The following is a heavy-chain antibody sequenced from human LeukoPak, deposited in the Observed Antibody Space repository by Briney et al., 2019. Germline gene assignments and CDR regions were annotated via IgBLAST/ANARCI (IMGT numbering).Heavy chain of an antibody. CDR3: ARGEEPLYSSSWYPPFDY. CDR2: IYYSGST. CDR1: GGFISSYY. Sequence: SETLSLTCTVSGGFISSYYWSWLRQPPGKGLEWLGYIYYSGSTNYNPSLKSRVTIPVDTSKNQFSLKLSSVTAADTAVYYCARGEEPLYSSSWYPPFDYWGQGTLVTVSS. J-gene: IGHJ4*02. D-gene: IGHD6-13*01. V-gene: IGHV4-59*01.